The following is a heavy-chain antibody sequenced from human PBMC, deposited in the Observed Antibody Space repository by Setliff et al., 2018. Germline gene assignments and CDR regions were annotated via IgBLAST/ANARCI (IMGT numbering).Heavy chain of an antibody. D-gene: IGHD3-22*01. CDR1: GYTFTNSG. J-gene: IGHJ4*02. Sequence: ASVKVSCKASGYTFTNSGMTWVRQAPGQGLEWMGWINNYSFKTNYPQKFLGRVTVTTDTSTVTAYMELGSLTSDDTAIYYCARINFYVSSGYYYAPDYWGPGTLVTVSS. CDR2: INNYSFKT. V-gene: IGHV1-18*01. CDR3: ARINFYVSSGYYYAPDY.